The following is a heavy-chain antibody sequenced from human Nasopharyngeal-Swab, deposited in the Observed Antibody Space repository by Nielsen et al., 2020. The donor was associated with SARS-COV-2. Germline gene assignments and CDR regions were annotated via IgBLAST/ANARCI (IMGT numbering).Heavy chain of an antibody. CDR1: GFTFSSFG. V-gene: IGHV3-30*03. Sequence: GESLKISCAASGFTFSSFGMHWVRQAPGTGLEWVAFIANDASNEYYGDSVKGRFSISRDSSKNTLYLQMDSLRGEDTAVYYCARDAPAHYGAFYWGRGTLVTVSS. CDR2: IANDASNE. J-gene: IGHJ4*02. CDR3: ARDAPAHYGAFY. D-gene: IGHD4-17*01.